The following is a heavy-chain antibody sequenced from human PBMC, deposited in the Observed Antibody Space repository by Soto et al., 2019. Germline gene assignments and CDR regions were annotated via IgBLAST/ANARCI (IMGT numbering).Heavy chain of an antibody. Sequence: EVQLLESGGDLVQPGGSLRLSCAASGFSFSSYAMSWVRQAPGKGLEWVSGISGSGGSTYYADSVKARYTISRDNSKNTLYLQMNSLRAQDTAVYYCAKSTRSRIVVVEGLDYWGQGTLVTVSS. D-gene: IGHD3-22*01. CDR1: GFSFSSYA. V-gene: IGHV3-23*01. CDR3: AKSTRSRIVVVEGLDY. J-gene: IGHJ4*02. CDR2: ISGSGGST.